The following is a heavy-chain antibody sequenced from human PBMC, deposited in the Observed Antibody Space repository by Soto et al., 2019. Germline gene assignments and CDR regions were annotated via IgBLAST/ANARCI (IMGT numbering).Heavy chain of an antibody. D-gene: IGHD1-7*01. CDR2: INHRGST. CDR1: GGSFSGYY. Sequence: SETLSLPCAVDGGSFSGYYWSWIRQPPGKGLEWIGEINHRGSTNYNPSLKSRVTISVDTSKNQFSLKLSSVTAADTAVYYCARGAAGRAFLAPSNRNYDPDYSDYWGQGTLVTVSS. V-gene: IGHV4-34*01. J-gene: IGHJ4*02. CDR3: ARGAAGRAFLAPSNRNYDPDYSDY.